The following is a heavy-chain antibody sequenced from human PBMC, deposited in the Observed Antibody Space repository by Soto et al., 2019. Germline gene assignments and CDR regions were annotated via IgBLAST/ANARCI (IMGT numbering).Heavy chain of an antibody. Sequence: GGSLRLSCAASGFTFSSYAMHWVRQAPGKGLEYVSAISSNGGSTYYANSVKGRFTISRDNSKNTLYLQMNSLRAEDTAVYYCAKDSVALPFQHWGQGTLVTVSS. D-gene: IGHD2-2*01. CDR1: GFTFSSYA. CDR2: ISSNGGST. V-gene: IGHV3-64*01. J-gene: IGHJ1*01. CDR3: AKDSVALPFQH.